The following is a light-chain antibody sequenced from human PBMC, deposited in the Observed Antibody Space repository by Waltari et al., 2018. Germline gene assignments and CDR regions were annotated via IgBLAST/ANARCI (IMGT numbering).Light chain of an antibody. J-gene: IGLJ3*02. CDR3: AAWDDSLGGWV. Sequence: QSVLTQPPSVSGTPGQRVTISCSESDSNIGPNYVSWYHQLPGTAPKLLIYSNDQRPSGVPDRISGSRSGTSASLAISGLRSDDEAFYYCAAWDDSLGGWVFGGGTKLTVL. CDR1: DSNIGPNY. V-gene: IGLV1-47*02. CDR2: SND.